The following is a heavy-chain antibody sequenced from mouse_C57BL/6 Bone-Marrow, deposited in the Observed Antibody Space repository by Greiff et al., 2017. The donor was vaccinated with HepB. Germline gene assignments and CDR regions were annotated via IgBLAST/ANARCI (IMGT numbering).Heavy chain of an antibody. D-gene: IGHD2-2*01. CDR2: IDPENGDT. CDR1: GFNIKDDY. CDR3: TTRGYDGTEFAY. V-gene: IGHV14-4*01. J-gene: IGHJ3*01. Sequence: EVQLQQSGAELVRPGASVKLSCTASGFNIKDDYMHWVKQRPEQGLEWIGWIDPENGDTEYASKFQGKATITADTSSNTAYLQLSSLTSEDPAVYYCTTRGYDGTEFAYWGQGTLVTVSA.